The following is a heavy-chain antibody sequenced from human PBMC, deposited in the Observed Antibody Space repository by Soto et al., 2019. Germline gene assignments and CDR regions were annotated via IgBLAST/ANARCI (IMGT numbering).Heavy chain of an antibody. D-gene: IGHD4-17*01. Sequence: QVQLVQSGAEVKKPGASVKVSCKASGYTFTSYGISWVRQAPGQGLEWMGWISAYNGNTNYAQKHQGRVTMTTDTSTSTAYMELRSLRSDDTAVYYCARDIGPDYGDYEGHYYYYGMDVWGQGTTVTVSS. J-gene: IGHJ6*02. CDR3: ARDIGPDYGDYEGHYYYYGMDV. CDR2: ISAYNGNT. CDR1: GYTFTSYG. V-gene: IGHV1-18*01.